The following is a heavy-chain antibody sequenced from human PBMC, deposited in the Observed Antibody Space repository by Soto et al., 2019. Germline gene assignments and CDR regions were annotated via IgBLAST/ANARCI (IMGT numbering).Heavy chain of an antibody. CDR2: SSATGAGP. J-gene: IGHJ4*02. V-gene: IGHV3-23*01. D-gene: IGHD1-7*01. CDR1: GSTFGTYA. CDR3: AKDRRAGGNYGFYSDF. Sequence: EVQLLESGGGLVQPGGSLRLPCAAPGSTFGTYAMTWVRQAPGKGLEWVSFSSATGAGPYYADSVKGRFTFSRDNSKNTLYLQMTSLRADDTAVYYCAKDRRAGGNYGFYSDFWGQGALVIVSS.